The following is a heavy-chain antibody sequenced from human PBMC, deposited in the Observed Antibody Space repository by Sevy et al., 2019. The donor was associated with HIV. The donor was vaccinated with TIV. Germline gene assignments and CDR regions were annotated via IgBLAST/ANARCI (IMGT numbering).Heavy chain of an antibody. J-gene: IGHJ4*02. CDR1: GRSTSSYY. V-gene: IGHV4-59*01. D-gene: IGHD6-6*01. CDR2: IHYSGIT. Sequence: SETLSLTCSVSGRSTSSYYWSWIRQPPGKGLEWMGYIHYSGITKYNPSLKSRVTISVNTFKDHFSLKLNSVTAADTAVYYCARLGQQLVGFFDYWGQGTLVTVSS. CDR3: ARLGQQLVGFFDY.